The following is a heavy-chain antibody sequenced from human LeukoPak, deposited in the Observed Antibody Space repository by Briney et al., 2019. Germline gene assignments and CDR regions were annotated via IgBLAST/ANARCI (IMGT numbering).Heavy chain of an antibody. CDR3: ARMTGYMIEDQFDY. V-gene: IGHV4-59*01. CDR2: IYYSGST. Sequence: SETLSLTCTVSGGSLSSYYWSWIRQPPGKGLEWIGYIYYSGSTNYNSSFKSRVTISIDTSTNQSSLRLSSVTAADTAVYYCARMTGYMIEDQFDYWGQGTLVTVSS. CDR1: GGSLSSYY. J-gene: IGHJ4*02. D-gene: IGHD3-22*01.